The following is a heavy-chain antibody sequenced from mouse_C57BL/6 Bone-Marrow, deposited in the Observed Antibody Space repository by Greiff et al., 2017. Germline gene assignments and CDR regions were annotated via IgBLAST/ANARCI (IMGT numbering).Heavy chain of an antibody. CDR2: IDPANGNT. J-gene: IGHJ1*03. Sequence: EVQLQQSVAELVRPGASVKLSCTASGFNITNTYMHWVKQRPEQGLEWIGRIDPANGNTKYTQKFKGKATITADTSSNTAYLQLSSLTSEDTAIYYCSSGGSSCHWYFDVWGTGTTVTVSS. CDR3: SSGGSSCHWYFDV. CDR1: GFNITNTY. V-gene: IGHV14-3*01. D-gene: IGHD1-1*01.